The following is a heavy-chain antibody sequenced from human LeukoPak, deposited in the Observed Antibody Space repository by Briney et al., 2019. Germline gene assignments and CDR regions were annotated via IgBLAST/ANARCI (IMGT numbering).Heavy chain of an antibody. J-gene: IGHJ1*01. D-gene: IGHD3-16*01. Sequence: GGSLRLSCAASGFTFSSYWMHWVRQAPGKGLLWVSRINGDGRYTTYADSVKGRFTISRDNSKNTQSLQMNSLRAEDTAVYYCAKDDDWGRYKHWGQGTLVTVSS. CDR2: INGDGRYT. CDR3: AKDDDWGRYKH. CDR1: GFTFSSYW. V-gene: IGHV3-74*03.